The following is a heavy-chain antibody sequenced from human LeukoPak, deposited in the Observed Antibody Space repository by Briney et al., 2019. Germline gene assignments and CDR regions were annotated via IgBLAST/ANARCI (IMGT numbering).Heavy chain of an antibody. CDR2: IKQDGSEK. D-gene: IGHD3-10*01. J-gene: IGHJ3*02. CDR1: GFTFSSYW. CDR3: ARTNKLKARETYYYGSGSYYHSAFDI. Sequence: PGGSLRLSCAASGFTFSSYWMSWVRQAPGKGLEWVANIKQDGSEKYYVDSVKGRFTISRDNAKNSLYLQMNSLRAEDTAVYYCARTNKLKARETYYYGSGSYYHSAFDIWGQGTMVTVSS. V-gene: IGHV3-7*01.